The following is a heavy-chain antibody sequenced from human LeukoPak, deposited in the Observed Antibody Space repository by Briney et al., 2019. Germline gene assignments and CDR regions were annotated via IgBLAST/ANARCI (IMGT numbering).Heavy chain of an antibody. CDR1: RFFFSSYA. Sequence: PGGSLRLSCAASRFFFSSYAMHWVRQAPGKGLEWLAVISSDGTNKYYADSVKGRFTISRDNSKNTLHLQMNSLRAGDTAVYYCANHNIATFDYWGQGTLVTVSS. V-gene: IGHV3-30-3*01. CDR3: ANHNIATFDY. CDR2: ISSDGTNK. D-gene: IGHD2-15*01. J-gene: IGHJ4*02.